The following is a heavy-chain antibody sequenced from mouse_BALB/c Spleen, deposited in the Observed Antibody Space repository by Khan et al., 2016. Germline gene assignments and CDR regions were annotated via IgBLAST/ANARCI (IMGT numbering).Heavy chain of an antibody. V-gene: IGHV5-6-3*01. Sequence: EVELVESGGGLVQPGGSLKLSCAASGFTFSSYGMSWVRQTPDKRLELVATINSNGGSTYYPDSVKGRFTISRDNAKNTLYLQMSSLTSEDTAMXYYARETARCTRYFDVWGAGTTVTVSS. CDR3: ARETARCTRYFDV. D-gene: IGHD1-2*01. J-gene: IGHJ1*01. CDR1: GFTFSSYG. CDR2: INSNGGST.